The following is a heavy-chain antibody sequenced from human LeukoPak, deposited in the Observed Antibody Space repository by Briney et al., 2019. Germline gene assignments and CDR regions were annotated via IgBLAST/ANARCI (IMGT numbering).Heavy chain of an antibody. V-gene: IGHV4-38-2*01. J-gene: IGHJ3*02. CDR3: ARFEQQRTNAFDI. Sequence: SETLSLTCAVSGYSISSGYYWGWIRQPPGKGLEWIGSIYHSGSTYYNPSLKSRVTISVDTSKNQFSLKLSSVTAADTAVYYCARFEQQRTNAFDIWGQGTMVTVPS. CDR1: GYSISSGYY. D-gene: IGHD6-13*01. CDR2: IYHSGST.